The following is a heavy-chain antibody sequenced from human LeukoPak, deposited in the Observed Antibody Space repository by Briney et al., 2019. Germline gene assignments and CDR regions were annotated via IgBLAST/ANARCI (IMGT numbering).Heavy chain of an antibody. D-gene: IGHD3-9*01. CDR3: ASDILTGTDAFDI. V-gene: IGHV1-8*03. CDR2: MNPDSGNR. Sequence: ASVKVSCKASGYTFSTYDINWVRQATGQGLEWMGWMNPDSGNRGYAQKFQGRVTITRNTSISTAYMELSSLRSEDTAVYYCASDILTGTDAFDIWGQGTMVTVSS. J-gene: IGHJ3*02. CDR1: GYTFSTYD.